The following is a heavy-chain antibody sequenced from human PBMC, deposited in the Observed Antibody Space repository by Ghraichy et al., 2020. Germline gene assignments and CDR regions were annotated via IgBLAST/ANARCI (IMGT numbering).Heavy chain of an antibody. CDR3: ARDLGLGEYSSSYGMDV. CDR1: GFTFSSYS. D-gene: IGHD6-6*01. J-gene: IGHJ6*02. Sequence: GGSLRLSCAASGFTFSSYSMNWVRQAPGKGLEWVSSISSSSSYIYYADSVKGRFTISRDNAKNSLYLQMNSLRAEDTAVYYCARDLGLGEYSSSYGMDVWGQGTTVTVSS. V-gene: IGHV3-21*01. CDR2: ISSSSSYI.